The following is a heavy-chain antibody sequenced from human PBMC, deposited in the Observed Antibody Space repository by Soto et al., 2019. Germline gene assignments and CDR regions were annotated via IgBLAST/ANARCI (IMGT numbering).Heavy chain of an antibody. V-gene: IGHV3-74*01. D-gene: IGHD1-1*01. CDR2: INSDESST. CDR1: GFTFSRYW. J-gene: IGHJ4*02. CDR3: AIAQVDWNDRQPIDY. Sequence: EGSLRLSCAASGFTFSRYWMHWVRQAPGKGLVWVSRINSDESSTSYADSVKGRFTISRDNAKNTLYLQMNSLRVEDTDVYYCAIAQVDWNDRQPIDYLGQGTLVTVSS.